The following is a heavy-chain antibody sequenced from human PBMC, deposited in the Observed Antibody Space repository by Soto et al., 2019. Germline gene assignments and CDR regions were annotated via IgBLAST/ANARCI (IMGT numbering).Heavy chain of an antibody. CDR1: GYSFTSYW. V-gene: IGHV5-51*01. CDR2: IYPGDSDT. J-gene: IGHJ6*02. Sequence: GESLKISCKGSGYSFTSYWIGWVRQMPGKGLEWMGIIYPGDSDTRYSPSFQGQVTISADKSIXPAXLXWSSLKASDTAMYYCASNSIAAAGYYYGMDVWGQGTTVTVSS. D-gene: IGHD6-13*01. CDR3: ASNSIAAAGYYYGMDV.